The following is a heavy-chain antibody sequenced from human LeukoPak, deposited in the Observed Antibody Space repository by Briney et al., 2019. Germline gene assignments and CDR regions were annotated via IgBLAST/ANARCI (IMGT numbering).Heavy chain of an antibody. CDR1: GFSFSSFG. Sequence: PGGSLRLSCAASGFSFSSFGMHWVRQTPGKGLEWVAVIWYDGSDKYFADSVKGRFTISRDNSKNTLYQQMNSLRAEDTAVYYCARDWATRRFDYWGQGTLVTVSS. J-gene: IGHJ4*02. V-gene: IGHV3-33*01. CDR2: IWYDGSDK. D-gene: IGHD2-15*01. CDR3: ARDWATRRFDY.